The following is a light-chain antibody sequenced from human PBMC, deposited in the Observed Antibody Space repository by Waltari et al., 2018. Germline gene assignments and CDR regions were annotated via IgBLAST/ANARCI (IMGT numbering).Light chain of an antibody. J-gene: IGLJ1*01. V-gene: IGLV2-14*03. CDR3: SSYTSSSTLDV. Sequence: QSALTQPASVSGSPGQSITISCTGTSSDVCCYNYVSWYQQHPGKAPKLMIYDVSNRPSGVSNRFSGSKSGNTASLTISGLQAEDEADYYCSSYTSSSTLDVFGTGTKVTVL. CDR2: DVS. CDR1: SSDVCCYNY.